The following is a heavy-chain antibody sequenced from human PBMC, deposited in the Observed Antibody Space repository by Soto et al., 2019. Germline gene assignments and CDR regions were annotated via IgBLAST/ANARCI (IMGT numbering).Heavy chain of an antibody. D-gene: IGHD2-8*01. CDR3: AIGYCTNGVCYEYYFDY. CDR1: GYSFTSYW. V-gene: IGHV5-51*01. CDR2: IYPGDSDT. J-gene: IGHJ4*02. Sequence: PGESLKISCKGSGYSFTSYWIGWVRQMPGKGLEWMGIIYPGDSDTRYSPSFQGQVTISADKSISTAYLQWSSLKASDTAMYYCAIGYCTNGVCYEYYFDYWGQGTLVTVSS.